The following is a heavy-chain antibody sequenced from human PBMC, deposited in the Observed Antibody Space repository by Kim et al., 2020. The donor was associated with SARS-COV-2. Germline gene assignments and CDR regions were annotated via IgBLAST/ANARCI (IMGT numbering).Heavy chain of an antibody. D-gene: IGHD2-8*01. CDR2: INHSGST. V-gene: IGHV4-34*01. CDR3: ARGGRYCTNGVCYSWFDP. J-gene: IGHJ5*02. CDR1: GGSFSGYY. Sequence: SETLSLTCAVYGGSFSGYYWSWIRQPPGKGLEWIGEINHSGSTNYNPSLKSRVTISVDTSKNQFSLKLSSVTAADTAVYYCARGGRYCTNGVCYSWFDPWGQGTLVTVSS.